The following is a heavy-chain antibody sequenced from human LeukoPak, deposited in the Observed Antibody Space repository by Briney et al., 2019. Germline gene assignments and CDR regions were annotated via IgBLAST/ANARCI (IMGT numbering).Heavy chain of an antibody. V-gene: IGHV4-59*01. CDR2: IYYSGNT. Sequence: SETLSLTCTVSGGSISSYYWSWIRQPPGKGLEWIGYIYYSGNTNYNPSLKSRVTISVDTSKNQFSLKLTSVTTADTAVYYCARGRIPAGGLDWFDPRGQGTLVTVSS. CDR3: ARGRIPAGGLDWFDP. J-gene: IGHJ5*02. D-gene: IGHD6-13*01. CDR1: GGSISSYY.